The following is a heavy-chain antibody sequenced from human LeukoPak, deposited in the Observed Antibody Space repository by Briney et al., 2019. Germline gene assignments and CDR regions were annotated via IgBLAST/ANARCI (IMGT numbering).Heavy chain of an antibody. J-gene: IGHJ4*02. V-gene: IGHV3-30-3*01. CDR1: GFTFSSYA. Sequence: PGGSLRLSCAASGFTFSSYAMHWVRQAPGKGLEWVAVISYDGSNKYYADSVKGRFTISRDDSKNTLYLQMNSLKTEDTAVYYCTTDFRAQRFDYWGQGTLVTVSS. CDR2: ISYDGSNK. CDR3: TTDFRAQRFDY.